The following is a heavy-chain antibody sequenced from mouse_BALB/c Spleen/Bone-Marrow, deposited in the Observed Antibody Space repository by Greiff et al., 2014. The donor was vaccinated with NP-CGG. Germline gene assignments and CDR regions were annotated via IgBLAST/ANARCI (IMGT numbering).Heavy chain of an antibody. D-gene: IGHD1-2*01. CDR1: GYTLTSYW. V-gene: IGHV1-87*01. CDR2: IYPGDGDT. J-gene: IGHJ4*01. Sequence: QVHVKQSGAELARPGASVKLSCTASGYTLTSYWMQWVKQGPGQGLEWIGAIYPGDGDTRYTQKFKGKATLTADKSSSTAYMQLSSLASEDSAVYYCARKDYGIRENYYAMDYWGQGTSVTVSS. CDR3: ARKDYGIRENYYAMDY.